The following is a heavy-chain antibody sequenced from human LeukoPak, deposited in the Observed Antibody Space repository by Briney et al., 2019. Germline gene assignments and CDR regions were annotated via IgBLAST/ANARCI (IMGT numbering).Heavy chain of an antibody. CDR1: GFAFDEHG. J-gene: IGHJ4*02. Sequence: RPGGSLRLSCTASGFAFDEHGMSWVRQVPGKGLEWASGINWSGGSTGYADPLRGRFTISRDNAKNSLYLQMDSLRAEDTALYYCARAPITSPFYFDYWGQGTLVTVSS. CDR2: INWSGGST. V-gene: IGHV3-20*04. D-gene: IGHD2-2*01. CDR3: ARAPITSPFYFDY.